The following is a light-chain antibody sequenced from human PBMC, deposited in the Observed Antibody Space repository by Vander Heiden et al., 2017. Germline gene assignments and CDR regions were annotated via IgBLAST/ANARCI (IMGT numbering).Light chain of an antibody. CDR2: NNA. CDR1: TPNIGAGYD. V-gene: IGLV1-40*01. Sequence: QSVLTQPPSVSGAPGQRVTISCIGGTPNIGAGYDVHWYQQVPGTPPTLLIYNNANRPSGVPDRFSGSKSGTSASLAVTGLQADDEADYYCQSYDTSLSAWVFGGGTKLTVL. CDR3: QSYDTSLSAWV. J-gene: IGLJ3*02.